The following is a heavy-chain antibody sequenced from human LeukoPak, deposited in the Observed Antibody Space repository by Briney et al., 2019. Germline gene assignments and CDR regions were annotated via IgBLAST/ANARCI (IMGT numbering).Heavy chain of an antibody. J-gene: IGHJ4*02. CDR3: ARDESSGSLHFDY. Sequence: GGSLRLSCAASGFTFSSYWMHWVRQAPGKGLEWVSVIDGGGTTYYTDSVKGRFTISRDNSKNTVYLQMNSLRAEDTAVYFCARDESSGSLHFDYWGQGTLVTVSS. D-gene: IGHD3-10*01. CDR1: GFTFSSYW. CDR2: IDGGGTT. V-gene: IGHV3-53*01.